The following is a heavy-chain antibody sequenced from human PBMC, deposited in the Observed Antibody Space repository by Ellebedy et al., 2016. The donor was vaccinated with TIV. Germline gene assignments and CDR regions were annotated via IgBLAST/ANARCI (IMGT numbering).Heavy chain of an antibody. Sequence: SETLSLXCTVSGGSISSYYWSWIRQPPGKGLEWIGYIYYSGSTNYNPSLKSRVTISVDTSKNQFSLKLSSVTAADTAVYYCARGHSSGYYPPTYWGQGTLVTVSS. D-gene: IGHD3-22*01. V-gene: IGHV4-59*01. CDR2: IYYSGST. CDR1: GGSISSYY. J-gene: IGHJ4*02. CDR3: ARGHSSGYYPPTY.